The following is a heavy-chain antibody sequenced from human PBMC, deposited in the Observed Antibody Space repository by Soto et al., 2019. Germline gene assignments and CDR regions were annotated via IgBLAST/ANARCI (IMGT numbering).Heavy chain of an antibody. CDR3: ARGLYCSGGCYSHFDY. J-gene: IGHJ4*02. CDR2: IIPIFGTT. CDR1: GGTLSNYP. V-gene: IGHV1-69*01. Sequence: VQLVQSGAEVKKPGSSVKVSCKASGGTLSNYPFISVRQAPGQGLDLMGGIIPIFGTTDYGQTFQGRVTITADESTNTSYAELSSLRSDDTAVYDCARGLYCSGGCYSHFDYWGPGALVTVSS. D-gene: IGHD2-21*02.